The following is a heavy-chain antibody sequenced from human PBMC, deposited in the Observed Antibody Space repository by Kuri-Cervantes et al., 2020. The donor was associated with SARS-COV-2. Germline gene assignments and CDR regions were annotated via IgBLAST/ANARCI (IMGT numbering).Heavy chain of an antibody. D-gene: IGHD6-13*01. J-gene: IGHJ4*02. Sequence: SQTLSLTCAVYGGSFSGYYWSWIRQPPGKGLEWIGEINHSGSTNYNPSLKSRVTISVDTSKNQFSLKLSSVTAADTAVYYCARDRRPAAAGTFFDYWGQGTLVTVSS. CDR2: INHSGST. CDR1: GGSFSGYY. V-gene: IGHV4-34*01. CDR3: ARDRRPAAAGTFFDY.